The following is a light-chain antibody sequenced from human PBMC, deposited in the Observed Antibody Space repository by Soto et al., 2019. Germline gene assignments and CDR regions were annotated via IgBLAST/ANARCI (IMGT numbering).Light chain of an antibody. CDR2: EGS. Sequence: QSVLIQPASVSGSPGQSITISCTGTSSDVGNYILVSWYQQHPGKAPKLMIYEGSKRPSGVSTRFSGSKSGNTASLTISGLQAEDEAEYYCCSYAGSVTVFGGGTQLTVL. CDR1: SSDVGNYIL. J-gene: IGLJ7*01. CDR3: CSYAGSVTV. V-gene: IGLV2-23*03.